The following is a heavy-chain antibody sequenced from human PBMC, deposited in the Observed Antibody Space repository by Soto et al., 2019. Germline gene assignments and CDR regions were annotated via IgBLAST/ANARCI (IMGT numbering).Heavy chain of an antibody. J-gene: IGHJ4*02. V-gene: IGHV2-5*02. CDR2: IYWDDDK. CDR1: GFSLSTSGVG. D-gene: IGHD3-10*01. Sequence: QITLKESGTTLVKPTQTLTLTCTFSGFSLSTSGVGVDWIRQTPGQALEWLALIYWDDDKRYSPSLKSRLTITKDTSKHQVVLTMTNMDPVDTATYYCARSYGSGSLSPFDYWGQGTLVTVSS. CDR3: ARSYGSGSLSPFDY.